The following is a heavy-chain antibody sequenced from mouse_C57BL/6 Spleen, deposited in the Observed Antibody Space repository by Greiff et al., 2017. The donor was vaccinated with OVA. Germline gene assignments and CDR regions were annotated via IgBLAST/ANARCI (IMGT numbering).Heavy chain of an antibody. V-gene: IGHV6-3*01. Sequence: EVHLVESGGGLVQPGGSMKLFCVASGFTFSNYWMNWVRQSPEKELEWDAQIRLKSDNYETHYAESVKGRFTISRDDSKSSVYLQMNNLRAEDTGIYYCSSSYFFSYWGQGTLVTVSA. CDR3: SSSYFFSY. CDR1: GFTFSNYW. CDR2: IRLKSDNYET. J-gene: IGHJ3*01. D-gene: IGHD2-10*01.